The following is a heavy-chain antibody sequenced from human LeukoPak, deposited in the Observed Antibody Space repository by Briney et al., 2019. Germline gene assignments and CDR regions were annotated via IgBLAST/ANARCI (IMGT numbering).Heavy chain of an antibody. V-gene: IGHV3-23*01. CDR1: GFTFDDYA. CDR3: AKGPVGATISTYYYGMDV. J-gene: IGHJ6*02. Sequence: GGSLRLSCAASGFTFDDYAMHWVRQAPGKGLEWVSAISGSGGSTYYADSVKGRFTISRDNSKNTLYLQMNSLRAEDTAVYYCAKGPVGATISTYYYGMDVWGQGTTVTVSS. CDR2: ISGSGGST. D-gene: IGHD1-26*01.